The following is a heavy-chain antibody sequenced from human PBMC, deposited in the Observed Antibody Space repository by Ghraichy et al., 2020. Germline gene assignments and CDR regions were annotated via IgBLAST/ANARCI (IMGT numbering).Heavy chain of an antibody. D-gene: IGHD1-26*01. Sequence: ASVKVSCKASGYIFTSPGTSWVRQAPGQRLEWMGWISAYNGDTNYAQRLQGRVTMTTDTSTNTAFMDLRSLRSDDTAVYYCARAVGSSGRYYSDYWGQGTLVTVSS. CDR3: ARAVGSSGRYYSDY. CDR1: GYIFTSPG. V-gene: IGHV1-18*01. CDR2: ISAYNGDT. J-gene: IGHJ4*02.